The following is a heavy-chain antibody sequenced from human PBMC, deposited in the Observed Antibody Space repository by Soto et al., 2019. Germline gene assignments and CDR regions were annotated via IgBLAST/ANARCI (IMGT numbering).Heavy chain of an antibody. V-gene: IGHV3-30*03. J-gene: IGHJ3*02. CDR3: VADYVATDTFDS. CDR1: GFTFSSYG. Sequence: PGGSLRLSCAASGFTFSSYGMQWVRQAPSQAPEGAAVISYDGNNKYYAESVKCRFTISRNTSKITLYLQMNSLRPEDMAVYYCVADYVATDTFDSWGRGTMVTGSS. CDR2: ISYDGNNK. D-gene: IGHD3-16*01.